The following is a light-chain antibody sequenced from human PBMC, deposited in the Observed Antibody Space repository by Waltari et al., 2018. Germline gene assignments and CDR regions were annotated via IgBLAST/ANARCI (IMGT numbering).Light chain of an antibody. CDR1: ESISGTY. V-gene: IGKV3-20*01. CDR3: QRYGSSPPLT. J-gene: IGKJ4*01. CDR2: GVS. Sequence: EIVLTQSPGTLSLSPGESATLSCRASESISGTYLAWYQQKPGQAPRLLIYGVSSRAAGSPGRVLGSWSGTDFTLSISRLVPGDFGFYYCQRYGSSPPLTFGGGTKVEIK.